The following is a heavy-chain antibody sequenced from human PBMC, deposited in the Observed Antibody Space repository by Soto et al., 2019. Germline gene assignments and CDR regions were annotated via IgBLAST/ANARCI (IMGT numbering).Heavy chain of an antibody. D-gene: IGHD3-10*01. V-gene: IGHV1-18*01. CDR1: GYTFTSYG. J-gene: IGHJ3*02. CDR2: ISAYNGNT. Sequence: QVQLVQSGAEVKKPGASVKVSCKASGYTFTSYGISWVRQAPGQGLEWMGWISAYNGNTNYAQKLQGRVTMTTDPSTSTAYMELRSLRSDDTAVYYCAGITMVRGATGAFDIWGQGTMVTVSS. CDR3: AGITMVRGATGAFDI.